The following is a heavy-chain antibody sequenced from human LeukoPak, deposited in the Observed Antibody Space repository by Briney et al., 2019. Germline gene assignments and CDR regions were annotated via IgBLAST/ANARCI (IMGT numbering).Heavy chain of an antibody. J-gene: IGHJ4*02. CDR1: GFIFDDYA. V-gene: IGHV3-9*01. CDR3: ARDWVVAATNFDY. D-gene: IGHD2-15*01. Sequence: PGGSLRLSCAASGFIFDDYAMHWVRQTPGKGLEWVSSISWNSGSIGYADSVKGRFTISRDNAKNSLYLQMNSLRADDTAVYYCARDWVVAATNFDYWGQGTLVTVSS. CDR2: ISWNSGSI.